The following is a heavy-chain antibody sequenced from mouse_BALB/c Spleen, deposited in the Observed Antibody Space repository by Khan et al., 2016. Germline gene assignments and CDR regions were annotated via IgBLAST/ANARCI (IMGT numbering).Heavy chain of an antibody. D-gene: IGHD2-4*01. CDR2: ISTGGDI. V-gene: IGHV5-6-5*01. CDR1: GFTFSSYV. CDR3: ARGDYDRCYYYIIDY. Sequence: EVELVESGGGLVKPGGSLKLSCAASGFTFSSYVMSWVRQTPEKRLEWVASISTGGDIYYPDSVKGRFTISSDNARNILYLQMASRRCEDTAMYYGARGDYDRCYYYIIDYGAQGTSMTVST. J-gene: IGHJ4*01.